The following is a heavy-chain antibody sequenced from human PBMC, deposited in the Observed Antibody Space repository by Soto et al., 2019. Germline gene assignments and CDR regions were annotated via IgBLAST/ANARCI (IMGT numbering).Heavy chain of an antibody. CDR3: AREETYCGGDCYPCQH. CDR1: GGTFSSNA. V-gene: IGHV1-69*13. Sequence: SVKVSCKASGGTFSSNAISWVRQAPGQGLEWMGGVTPIIGTPNYAHKFQGRLTIIADESTSIVSMELTSLRSEDTAMDYCAREETYCGGDCYPCQHSGQGTMVSVCS. CDR2: VTPIIGTP. J-gene: IGHJ1*01. D-gene: IGHD2-21*02.